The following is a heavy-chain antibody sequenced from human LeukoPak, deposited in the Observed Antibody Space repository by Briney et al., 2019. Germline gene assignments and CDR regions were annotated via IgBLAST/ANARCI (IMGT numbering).Heavy chain of an antibody. V-gene: IGHV3-23*01. D-gene: IGHD2-15*01. J-gene: IGHJ3*01. CDR1: GFTFSTFA. CDR2: ISDRGGIT. Sequence: GGSLRLSCAASGFTFSTFAMNWVRQGPGKGLERVAVISDRGGITYYADSLRGRFTISRDNSKNTLYLQMNSLRADDTAVYYCAKDIVPTYGSTFDFWGQGTMV. CDR3: AKDIVPTYGSTFDF.